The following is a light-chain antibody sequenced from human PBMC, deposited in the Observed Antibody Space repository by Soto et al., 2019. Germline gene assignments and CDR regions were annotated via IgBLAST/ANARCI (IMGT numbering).Light chain of an antibody. V-gene: IGLV2-23*01. CDR2: EGN. CDR1: SSYVGSYNL. J-gene: IGLJ2*01. Sequence: QSALTQPASVSGSPGQSITISCTGTSSYVGSYNLVSWYQQHPGEAPKLMIYEGNKRPSGVSNRFSGSKSGNTASLTISGLQAEDEADYYCCSYAGSHVVFGGGTKLTVL. CDR3: CSYAGSHVV.